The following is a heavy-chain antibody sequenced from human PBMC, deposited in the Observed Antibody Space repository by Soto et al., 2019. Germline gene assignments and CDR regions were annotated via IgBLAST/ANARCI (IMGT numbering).Heavy chain of an antibody. CDR3: ARDSSPAYYDILTGFYWFDP. Sequence: GGSLRLSCAASGFTFSSYSMNWVRQAPGKGLEWVSSISSSSSYIYYADSVKGRFTISRDNAKNSLYLQMNSLRAEDTAVYYCARDSSPAYYDILTGFYWFDPWGQGTLVTVSS. D-gene: IGHD3-9*01. V-gene: IGHV3-21*01. CDR2: ISSSSSYI. J-gene: IGHJ5*02. CDR1: GFTFSSYS.